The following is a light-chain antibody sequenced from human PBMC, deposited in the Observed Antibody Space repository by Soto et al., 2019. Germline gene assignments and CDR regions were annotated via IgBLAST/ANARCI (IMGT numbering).Light chain of an antibody. Sequence: EIVMTQSPATLSVSPGERATLSCRASQSVSNNLAWYQQKPGQAPRLLIYETSTRATGIPDRFSGSGSGTEFTLTISSLQSEDFAVYSCQQYNKWPLTFGGGTKVEIK. CDR1: QSVSNN. CDR2: ETS. V-gene: IGKV3-15*01. CDR3: QQYNKWPLT. J-gene: IGKJ4*01.